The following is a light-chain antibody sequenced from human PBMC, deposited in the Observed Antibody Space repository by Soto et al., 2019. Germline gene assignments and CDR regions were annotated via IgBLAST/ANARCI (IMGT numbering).Light chain of an antibody. CDR2: DVS. CDR1: SSDVGGYNY. CDR3: SSYTSTSFGV. V-gene: IGLV2-14*01. J-gene: IGLJ3*02. Sequence: QSALTQPASVSGSPGQSITISCTGTSSDVGGYNYVSWYQQHPGKAPKAMIYDVSNRPSGVSNRFSGSKSGNTASLTISGLQAEDEADYYCSSYTSTSFGVFGGGTKLTVL.